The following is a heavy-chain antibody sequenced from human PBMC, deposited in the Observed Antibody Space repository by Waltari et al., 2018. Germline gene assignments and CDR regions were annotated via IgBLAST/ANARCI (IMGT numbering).Heavy chain of an antibody. CDR3: ARDATYYYDSSGYYYDAFDI. Sequence: QVQLQESGPGLVKPSQTLSLTCTVSGGSISSGSYYWSWIRQPAGQGLAWIGRIYTSGSTNYNPSLKSRVTISVDTSKNQFSLKLSSVTATDTAVYYCARDATYYYDSSGYYYDAFDIWGQGTMVTVSS. J-gene: IGHJ3*02. CDR2: IYTSGST. D-gene: IGHD3-22*01. V-gene: IGHV4-61*02. CDR1: GGSISSGSYY.